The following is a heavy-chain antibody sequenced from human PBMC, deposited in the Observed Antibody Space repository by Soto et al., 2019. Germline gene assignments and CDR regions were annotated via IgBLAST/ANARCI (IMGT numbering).Heavy chain of an antibody. V-gene: IGHV1-18*01. CDR3: ARAHYDFGSGYYLQGFDP. CDR1: GYTFTSYG. J-gene: IGHJ5*02. CDR2: ISAYNGDT. Sequence: GASVKVSCKASGYTFTSYGMSWVRQAPGQGLEWMGWISAYNGDTNSAPKVQGRVTMTTDTSTSTAYMELRSLRADDTAVYCCARAHYDFGSGYYLQGFDPWGQGTWVTVPS. D-gene: IGHD3-3*01.